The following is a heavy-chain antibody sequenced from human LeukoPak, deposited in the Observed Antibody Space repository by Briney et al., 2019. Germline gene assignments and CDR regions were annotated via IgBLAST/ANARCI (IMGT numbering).Heavy chain of an antibody. Sequence: GAPVKVSCKASGYTFTSYYKHGVRQAAGQGLEGMGWIHSNSGGTNYAQKFQGRVTMTRDTPISTAYMELSRLRSDDTAVYYCARDRGHKEYSSSWYGGNYYYYYMDVWGKGTTVTVSS. D-gene: IGHD6-13*01. CDR2: IHSNSGGT. CDR3: ARDRGHKEYSSSWYGGNYYYYYMDV. J-gene: IGHJ6*03. V-gene: IGHV1-2*02. CDR1: GYTFTSYY.